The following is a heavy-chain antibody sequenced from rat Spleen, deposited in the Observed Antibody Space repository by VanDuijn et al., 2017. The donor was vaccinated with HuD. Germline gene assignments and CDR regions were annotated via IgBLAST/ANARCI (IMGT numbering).Heavy chain of an antibody. D-gene: IGHD1-9*01. Sequence: EVQLQESGPGLVKPSQSLSLTCSVSVYSITSSYNWNWIRKFPGDKLEWMGCINSACNSNYNPALKSRISISRDTSKNQFFLQLNSVTTEDTAIYYCARPTTGIPFNYWGQGVMVTVSS. CDR1: VYSITSSYN. CDR2: INSACNS. J-gene: IGHJ2*01. V-gene: IGHV3-3*01. CDR3: ARPTTGIPFNY.